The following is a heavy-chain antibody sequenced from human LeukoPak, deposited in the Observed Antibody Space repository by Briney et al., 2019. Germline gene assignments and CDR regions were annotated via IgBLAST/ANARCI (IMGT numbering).Heavy chain of an antibody. D-gene: IGHD2-15*01. J-gene: IGHJ4*02. CDR3: TTGRSGGSCPY. V-gene: IGHV3-15*01. CDR1: GFTFTNAW. CDR2: IKNNTDGGTT. Sequence: GGSLRLSCAASGFTFTNAWMGWVRQAPGKGLEWVGRIKNNTDGGTTDYAAAVKGRFTISRHDSQNTLYLEMNSLKIEDAAVYYCTTGRSGGSCPYWGQGTLVTVSS.